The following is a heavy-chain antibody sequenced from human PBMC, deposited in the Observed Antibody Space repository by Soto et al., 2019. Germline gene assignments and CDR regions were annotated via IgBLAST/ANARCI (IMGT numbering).Heavy chain of an antibody. J-gene: IGHJ4*02. Sequence: PSETLSLTCAVYGGSFSGYYWSWIRQPPGKGLEWIREINHSGSTNYNPSLKSRVTISVDTSKNQFSLKLSSVTAADTAVYYCARGGPHLLRYFDWSPFDYWGQGTLVTVSS. CDR2: INHSGST. CDR3: ARGGPHLLRYFDWSPFDY. V-gene: IGHV4-34*01. D-gene: IGHD3-9*01. CDR1: GGSFSGYY.